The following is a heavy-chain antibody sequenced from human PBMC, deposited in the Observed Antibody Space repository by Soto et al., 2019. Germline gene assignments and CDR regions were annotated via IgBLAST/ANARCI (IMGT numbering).Heavy chain of an antibody. V-gene: IGHV3-7*01. D-gene: IGHD6-19*01. CDR3: ARDEKELVAGYYYYYGMDV. CDR1: GFTFSSYW. CDR2: IKQDGSEK. Sequence: HPGGSLRLSCAASGFTFSSYWMSWVRQAPGKGLEWVANIKQDGSEKYYVDSVKGRFTISRDNAKNSLYLQMNSLRAEDTAVYYCARDEKELVAGYYYYYGMDVWGQGTTVTVSS. J-gene: IGHJ6*02.